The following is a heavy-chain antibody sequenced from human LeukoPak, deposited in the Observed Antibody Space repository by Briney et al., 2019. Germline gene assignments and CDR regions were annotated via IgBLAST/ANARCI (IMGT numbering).Heavy chain of an antibody. J-gene: IGHJ4*02. CDR1: GGSFSGYY. Sequence: SETLSLTCAVYGGSFSGYYWSWIRQPPGKGLEWIGEINHSGSTNYNPSLKSRVTISVDTSKNQFSLKLSSVTAADAAVYYCARGGGGGAYNWNDAAVDFDYWGQGTLVTVSS. V-gene: IGHV4-34*01. D-gene: IGHD1-20*01. CDR3: ARGGGGGAYNWNDAAVDFDY. CDR2: INHSGST.